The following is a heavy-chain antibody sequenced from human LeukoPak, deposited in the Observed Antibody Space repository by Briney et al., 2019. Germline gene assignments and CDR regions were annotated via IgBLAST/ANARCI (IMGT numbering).Heavy chain of an antibody. J-gene: IGHJ4*02. Sequence: GGSLRLSCAASGFTFSDYYMSWIRQAPGKGLEWVSYISSSGSTIYYADSVKGRFTISRDNAKNSLYLQMNSLRAEDTAVYYCATLLNSSGWYRRSVYFDYWGQGTLVTVSS. V-gene: IGHV3-11*01. D-gene: IGHD6-19*01. CDR2: ISSSGSTI. CDR1: GFTFSDYY. CDR3: ATLLNSSGWYRRSVYFDY.